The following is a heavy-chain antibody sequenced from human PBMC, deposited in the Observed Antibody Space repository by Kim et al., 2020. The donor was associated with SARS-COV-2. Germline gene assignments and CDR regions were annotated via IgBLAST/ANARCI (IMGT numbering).Heavy chain of an antibody. J-gene: IGHJ4*02. Sequence: TYYADSVEGRVTMSGDKSKNTVYLHMTSLRVEDTAGYYCAKGVTNSGFDYWGQGAQVTVSS. CDR2: T. V-gene: IGHV3-23*01. CDR3: AKGVTNSGFDY. D-gene: IGHD4-17*01.